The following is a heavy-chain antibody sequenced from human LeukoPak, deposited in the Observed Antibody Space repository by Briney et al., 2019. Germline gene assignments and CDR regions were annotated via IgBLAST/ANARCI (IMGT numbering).Heavy chain of an antibody. CDR1: GYTFTSYA. CDR3: ARAPQWLVHWFDP. D-gene: IGHD6-19*01. CDR2: INAGNGNT. V-gene: IGHV1-3*01. Sequence: ASVKVSCKASGYTFTSYAMHWVRQAPGQRLEWMGWINAGNGNTKYPQKFQGRVTITRDTSASTAYMELSSLRSEDTAVYYCARAPQWLVHWFDPWGQGTLVTVSS. J-gene: IGHJ5*02.